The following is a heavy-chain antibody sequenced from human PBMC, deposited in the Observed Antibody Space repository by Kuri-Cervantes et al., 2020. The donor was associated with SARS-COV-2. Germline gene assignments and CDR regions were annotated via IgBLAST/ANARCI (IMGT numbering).Heavy chain of an antibody. CDR1: GYTFTGYY. CDR2: INPNFGGT. D-gene: IGHD7-27*01. J-gene: IGHJ4*02. V-gene: IGHV1-2*02. Sequence: ASVKVSCKAAGYTFTGYYIHWVRQAPGQGLEWMGWINPNFGGTNYAQEFEDRVTMTRDTSISTAYMNLSSLRSDDTAVYYCARAESETGHTLYFDSWGQGTLVTVSS. CDR3: ARAESETGHTLYFDS.